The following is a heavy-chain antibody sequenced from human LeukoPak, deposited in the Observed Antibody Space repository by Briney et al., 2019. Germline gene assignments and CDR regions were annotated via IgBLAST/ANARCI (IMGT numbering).Heavy chain of an antibody. CDR1: GFTFSSYA. D-gene: IGHD6-19*01. CDR3: ARASSYSSGWSHLPY. J-gene: IGHJ4*02. Sequence: PGRSLRLSCAASGFTFSSYATHWVRQAPGKGLEWVAVISYDGSNKYYADSVKGRFTISRDNSKNTLYLQMNSLRAEDTAVYYCARASSYSSGWSHLPYWGQGTLVTVSS. V-gene: IGHV3-30-3*01. CDR2: ISYDGSNK.